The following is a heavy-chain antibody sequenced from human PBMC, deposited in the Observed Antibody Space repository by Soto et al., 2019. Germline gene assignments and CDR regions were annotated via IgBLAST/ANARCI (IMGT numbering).Heavy chain of an antibody. CDR1: GYTFTSYG. CDR2: ISAYNGNT. D-gene: IGHD2-21*02. V-gene: IGHV1-18*04. J-gene: IGHJ4*02. CDR3: ASAVEDIGVVTATPPGGGLGY. Sequence: ASVKVSCKASGYTFTSYGISWVRQAPGQGLEWMGWISAYNGNTNYAQKLQGRVTMTTDTSTSTAYMELRSLRSDDTAVYYCASAVEDIGVVTATPPGGGLGYWGQGTLVTVSS.